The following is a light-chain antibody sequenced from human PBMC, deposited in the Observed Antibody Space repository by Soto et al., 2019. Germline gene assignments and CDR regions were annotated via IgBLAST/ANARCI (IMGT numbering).Light chain of an antibody. CDR1: QSVANNH. CDR3: HHYGRSPIFT. J-gene: IGKJ3*01. Sequence: EVVLTQSPGTLSLSAGERDTLSCSASQSVANNHLAWYQQRPGQAPRLLIYAASTKAAGIPDRFSGSGSGTDFTLTISRLEPEYLGVFFCHHYGRSPIFTFGPGTTVDMK. V-gene: IGKV3-20*01. CDR2: AAS.